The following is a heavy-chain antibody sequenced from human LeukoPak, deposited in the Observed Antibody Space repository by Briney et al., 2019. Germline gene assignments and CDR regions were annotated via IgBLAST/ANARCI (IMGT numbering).Heavy chain of an antibody. CDR1: GFTVSSNY. D-gene: IGHD2-2*02. CDR2: IYSGGST. Sequence: GGSLRLSCAASGFTVSSNYMSWVRQARGEGLERVSVIYSGGSTYYADSVKGRFTISRDNSKNTLYLQMNSLRAEDTAVYYCARDRRHCSFTNCYNAYFDYWGQGTLVTVSS. V-gene: IGHV3-53*01. CDR3: ARDRRHCSFTNCYNAYFDY. J-gene: IGHJ4*02.